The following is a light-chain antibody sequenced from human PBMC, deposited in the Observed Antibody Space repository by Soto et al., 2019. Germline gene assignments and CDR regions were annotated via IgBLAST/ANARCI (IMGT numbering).Light chain of an antibody. CDR3: SSYTSSSTRRYV. J-gene: IGLJ1*01. CDR2: DVS. CDR1: SSDVGGYNY. Sequence: QSLLTQPASVSGSPGQSITISCTGTSSDVGGYNYVSWYQQHPGKAPKLMIYDVSNRPSGVSNRFSGSKSGNTASLTISGLQAEDEADYDCSSYTSSSTRRYVFGTGTKVTVL. V-gene: IGLV2-14*01.